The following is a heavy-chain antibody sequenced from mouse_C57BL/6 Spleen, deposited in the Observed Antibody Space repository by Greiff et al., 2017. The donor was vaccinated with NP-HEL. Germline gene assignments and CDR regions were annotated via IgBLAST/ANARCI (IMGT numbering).Heavy chain of an antibody. CDR1: GYTFTSYW. J-gene: IGHJ4*01. V-gene: IGHV1-55*01. D-gene: IGHD2-4*01. CDR3: ARLRGNYDEDAMDY. CDR2: IYPGSGST. Sequence: QVQLQQSGAELVKPGASVKMSCKASGYTFTSYWITWVKQRPGQGLEWIGDIYPGSGSTNYNEKFKSKATLTVDTSSSTAYMQLSSLTSEDSAVYYCARLRGNYDEDAMDYWGQGTSVTVSS.